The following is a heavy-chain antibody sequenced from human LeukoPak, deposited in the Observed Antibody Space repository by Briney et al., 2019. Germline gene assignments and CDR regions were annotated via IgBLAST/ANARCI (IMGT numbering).Heavy chain of an antibody. CDR1: GFTFSSYW. D-gene: IGHD2-2*01. V-gene: IGHV3-74*01. CDR3: ARDRASHFDY. Sequence: GGSLRLSCAASGFTFSSYWMHWGRQAPGKGLVWVSGINSAGSSTTYAGSVKGRFTISRDNAKNTLYLQMNSLRAEDTAVYYCARDRASHFDYWGQGTLVTVSS. J-gene: IGHJ4*02. CDR2: INSAGSST.